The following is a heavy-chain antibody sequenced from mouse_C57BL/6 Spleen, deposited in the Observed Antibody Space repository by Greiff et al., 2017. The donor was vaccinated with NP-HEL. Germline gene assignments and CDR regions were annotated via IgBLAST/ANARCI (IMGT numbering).Heavy chain of an antibody. CDR1: GFNIKDYY. CDR2: IDPEDGDT. V-gene: IGHV14-1*01. D-gene: IGHD1-1*01. Sequence: EVQLQQSGAELVRPGASVKLSCTASGFNIKDYYMHWVKQRPEQGLEWIGRIDPEDGDTEYAPKFQGKATMTADTSSNTAYLQLSSLTSEDTAVYYVTRGTTVVATNYFDYWGQGTSLTVSS. J-gene: IGHJ2*02. CDR3: TRGTTVVATNYFDY.